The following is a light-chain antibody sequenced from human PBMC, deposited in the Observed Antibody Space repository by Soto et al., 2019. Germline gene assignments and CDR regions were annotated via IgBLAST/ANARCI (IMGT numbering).Light chain of an antibody. Sequence: MTQSPSTLSASVGDRVTITCRASQSISSWLAWYQQKPGQAPRLLIYGASTRDTGIPPRFSGSGSGTEFTLTITSLQSEDFAVYYCQQYNNWPPSITFGQGTRLEIK. CDR2: GAS. CDR1: QSISSW. CDR3: QQYNNWPPSIT. V-gene: IGKV3-15*01. J-gene: IGKJ5*01.